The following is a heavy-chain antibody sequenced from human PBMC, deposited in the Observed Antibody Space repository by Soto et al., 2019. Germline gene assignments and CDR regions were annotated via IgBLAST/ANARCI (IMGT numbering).Heavy chain of an antibody. J-gene: IGHJ6*02. Sequence: GGFLRLSCAASGFTFSSYWMHWVRQAPGKGLVWVSRINSDGSSTSYADSVKGRFTISRDNAKNTLYLQMNSLRAEDTAVYYCARALYYDILTGPYGMDVWGQGTTVTVSS. D-gene: IGHD3-9*01. V-gene: IGHV3-74*01. CDR2: INSDGSST. CDR3: ARALYYDILTGPYGMDV. CDR1: GFTFSSYW.